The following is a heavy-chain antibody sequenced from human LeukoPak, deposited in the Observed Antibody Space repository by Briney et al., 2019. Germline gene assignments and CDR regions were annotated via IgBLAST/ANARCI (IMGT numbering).Heavy chain of an antibody. V-gene: IGHV4-59*01. Sequence: SETLSLTCTVSGGSISSYYWSWIRQPPGKGLEWIGYIYYSGSTNYNPSLKSRVTISVDTSKNQFSLKLSSVTAADTAVYYCARDRGYSYGQFSDYWGQGTLVTVSS. CDR1: GGSISSYY. D-gene: IGHD5-18*01. CDR2: IYYSGST. CDR3: ARDRGYSYGQFSDY. J-gene: IGHJ4*02.